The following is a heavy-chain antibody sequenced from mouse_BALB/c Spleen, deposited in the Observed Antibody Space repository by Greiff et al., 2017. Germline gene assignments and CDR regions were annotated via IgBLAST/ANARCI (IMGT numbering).Heavy chain of an antibody. V-gene: IGHV2-9*02. CDR2: IWAGGST. CDR1: GFSLTSYG. CDR3: ARDRSSDYYAMDY. D-gene: IGHD1-1*01. J-gene: IGHJ4*01. Sequence: VKVVESGPGLVAPSQSLSITCTVSGFSLTSYGVHWVRQPPGKGLEWLGVIWAGGSTNYNSALMSRLSISKDNSKSQVFLKMNSLQTDDTAMYYCARDRSSDYYAMDYWGQGTSVTVSS.